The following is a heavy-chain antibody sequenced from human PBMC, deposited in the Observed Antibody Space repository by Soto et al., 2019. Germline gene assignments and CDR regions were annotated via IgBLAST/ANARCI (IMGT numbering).Heavy chain of an antibody. J-gene: IGHJ6*02. Sequence: GGSLRLSCAAAGFIFSDYDMNWVRHAPGKGLEWVSYISSSGSTIDYADSVKGRFTISRDNTKNSLYLQMNSLRAEDTAVYYCAREVDIVASFYYYGMDVWGQGTTVTVSS. CDR3: AREVDIVASFYYYGMDV. CDR1: GFIFSDYD. V-gene: IGHV3-48*03. D-gene: IGHD5-12*01. CDR2: ISSSGSTI.